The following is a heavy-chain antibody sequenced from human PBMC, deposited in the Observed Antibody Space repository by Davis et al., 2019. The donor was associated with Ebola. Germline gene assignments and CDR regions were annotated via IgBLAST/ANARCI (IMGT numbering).Heavy chain of an antibody. CDR2: IGTAGDT. V-gene: IGHV3-13*01. Sequence: GESLKISCADSAITFSSYAMTWVRQAPGKGLEWVSAIGTAGDTYYPGSVKGRFTISRENAKNSLYLQMNSLRAEDTAVYYCARDAIVGATVDAFDIWGQGTMVTVSS. J-gene: IGHJ3*02. CDR1: AITFSSYA. D-gene: IGHD1-26*01. CDR3: ARDAIVGATVDAFDI.